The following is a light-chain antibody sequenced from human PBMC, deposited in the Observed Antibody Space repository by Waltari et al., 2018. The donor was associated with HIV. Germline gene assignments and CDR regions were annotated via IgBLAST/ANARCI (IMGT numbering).Light chain of an antibody. J-gene: IGKJ2*01. CDR3: QQYYTTPQT. CDR1: QSVLYSSNNKNF. V-gene: IGKV4-1*01. CDR2: WAS. Sequence: DIVMTQSPDSLAVSPGERATINCKSSQSVLYSSNNKNFLAWYQQKPGQPPKLLIYWASTRESGVPDRFSGSGSGTDVTLTISSLQAEDVAVYYCQQYYTTPQTFGQGTKLEIK.